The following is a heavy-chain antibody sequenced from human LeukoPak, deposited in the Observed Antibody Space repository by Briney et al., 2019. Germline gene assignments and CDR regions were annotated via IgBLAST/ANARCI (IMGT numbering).Heavy chain of an antibody. CDR2: ISGSGGST. CDR3: AKRIGDSDMAKSMDV. V-gene: IGHV3-23*01. Sequence: GGSLRLSCAASGFTFSSYAMTWVRQAPGKGLEWVSTISGSGGSTYYADSVKGRFTISRDNSKNTLYLQMNSLRAEDTAVYYCAKRIGDSDMAKSMDVWGQGTTVTVFS. CDR1: GFTFSSYA. D-gene: IGHD5-18*01. J-gene: IGHJ6*02.